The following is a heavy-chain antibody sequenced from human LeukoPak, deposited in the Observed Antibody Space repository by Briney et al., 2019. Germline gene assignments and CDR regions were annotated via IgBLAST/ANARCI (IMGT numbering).Heavy chain of an antibody. V-gene: IGHV1-2*02. CDR2: INPNSGGT. CDR1: GYTFTGYY. D-gene: IGHD3-22*01. J-gene: IGHJ5*02. CDR3: AACDSCGYYYANP. Sequence: ASAKVSCKASGYTFTGYYMHWVRQAPGQGLEWMGWINPNSGGTNYAQKFQGRVTMTRETSISTAYMGLSRLRSDDTAVYYCAACDSCGYYYANPWGQGTLVTVSS.